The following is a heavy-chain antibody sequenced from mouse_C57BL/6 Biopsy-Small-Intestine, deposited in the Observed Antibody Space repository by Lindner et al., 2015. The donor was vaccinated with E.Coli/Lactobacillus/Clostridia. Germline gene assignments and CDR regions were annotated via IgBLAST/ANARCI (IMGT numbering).Heavy chain of an antibody. J-gene: IGHJ4*01. CDR3: TVTGTYYAMDY. D-gene: IGHD4-1*01. CDR2: IDPENGDT. CDR1: GFNIKDDY. V-gene: IGHV14-4*01. Sequence: VQLQESGAELVRPGASVKLSCTASGFNIKDDYMHWVKQRPEQGLEWIGWIDPENGDTEYASKFQGKATITADTSSNTAYLRLSSLTSEDTAVYYCTVTGTYYAMDYWGQGTSVTVSS.